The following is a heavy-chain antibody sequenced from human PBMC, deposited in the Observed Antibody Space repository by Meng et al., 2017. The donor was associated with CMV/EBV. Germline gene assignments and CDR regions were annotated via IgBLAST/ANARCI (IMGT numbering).Heavy chain of an antibody. D-gene: IGHD3-22*01. CDR1: GGTFSSYA. J-gene: IGHJ4*02. CDR2: IIPIFGTA. Sequence: QVQLGPSGAEVKKTGSSVKVSCKASGGTFSSYAISWVRQATGQGLEWMGGIIPIFGTANYAQKFQGRVTITADESTSTAYMELSSLRSEDTAVYYCARIYDSSGYYNYYFDYWGQGTLVTVSS. CDR3: ARIYDSSGYYNYYFDY. V-gene: IGHV1-69*12.